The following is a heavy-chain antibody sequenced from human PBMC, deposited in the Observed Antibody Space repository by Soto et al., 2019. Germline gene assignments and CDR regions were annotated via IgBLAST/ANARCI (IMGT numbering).Heavy chain of an antibody. CDR1: GGSSSSYY. CDR2: IYTSGST. CDR3: AIEGYSSSWHPDY. J-gene: IGHJ4*02. D-gene: IGHD6-13*01. V-gene: IGHV4-4*07. Sequence: VQLQESGPGLVKPSETLSLTCSVSGGSSSSYYWSWIRQPAGKGLEWIGHIYTSGSTNYHPSLKSRVTMSLDTAKNQFSLKMSSVTAADKAVYYCAIEGYSSSWHPDYWGQGPLVTVSS.